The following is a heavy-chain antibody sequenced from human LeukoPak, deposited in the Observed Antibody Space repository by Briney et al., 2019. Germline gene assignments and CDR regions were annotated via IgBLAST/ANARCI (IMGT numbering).Heavy chain of an antibody. CDR3: ARQQGLTNWDAFDI. D-gene: IGHD1-1*01. V-gene: IGHV5-51*01. J-gene: IGHJ3*02. CDR1: GYSFTSYW. CDR2: IYPGDSDT. Sequence: ASVKISCKGSGYSFTSYWIGWVRQMPGKGLEWMGIIYPGDSDTRYSPSFQGQVTISADKSISTAYLQWSSLKASDTATYYCARQQGLTNWDAFDIWGQGTMVTVSS.